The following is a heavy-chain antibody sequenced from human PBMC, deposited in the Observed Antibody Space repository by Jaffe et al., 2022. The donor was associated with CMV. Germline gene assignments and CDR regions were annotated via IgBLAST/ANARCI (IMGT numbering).Heavy chain of an antibody. CDR3: ARLGGYDILTGYYGDFDY. V-gene: IGHV3-7*03. Sequence: EVQLVESGGGLVQPGGSLRLSCAASGFTFSSYWMSWVRQAPGKGLEWVANIKQDGSEKYYVDSVKGRFTISRDNAKNSLYLQMNSLRAEDTAVYYCARLGGYDILTGYYGDFDYWGQGTLVTVSS. CDR1: GFTFSSYW. CDR2: IKQDGSEK. D-gene: IGHD3-9*01. J-gene: IGHJ4*02.